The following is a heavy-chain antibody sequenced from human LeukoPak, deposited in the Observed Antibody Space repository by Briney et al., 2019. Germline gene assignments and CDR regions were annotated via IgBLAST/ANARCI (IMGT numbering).Heavy chain of an antibody. Sequence: PSETLSLICTVSGGPLSSSSYYWGSVRQTPGRGLEWIGSIYYSGSIHYNPSLKSRVTISVDTSKNQFSLKLSSVTAADTAVYYCARLPRYCDWSVPNDVDYWGQGTLVTVSS. V-gene: IGHV4-39*01. J-gene: IGHJ4*02. CDR2: IYYSGSI. CDR1: GGPLSSSSYY. CDR3: ARLPRYCDWSVPNDVDY. D-gene: IGHD3-9*01.